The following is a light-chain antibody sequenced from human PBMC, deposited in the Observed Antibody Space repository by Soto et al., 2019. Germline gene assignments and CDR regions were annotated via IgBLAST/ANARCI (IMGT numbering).Light chain of an antibody. Sequence: QSALTQPRSVSGSPGQSVTISCTGTSSDVGGYNYVSWYQQHPGKAPKLMIYDVSKRPSGVPDRFSGSKSGNTASLTISGLQAEDEADYYCQSYDSSLSDSGWVFGGGTKLTVL. CDR3: QSYDSSLSDSGWV. CDR2: DVS. V-gene: IGLV2-11*01. J-gene: IGLJ3*02. CDR1: SSDVGGYNY.